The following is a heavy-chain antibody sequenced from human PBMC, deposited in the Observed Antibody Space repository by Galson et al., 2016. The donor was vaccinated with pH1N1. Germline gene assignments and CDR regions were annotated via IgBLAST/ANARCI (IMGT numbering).Heavy chain of an antibody. Sequence: SCKASGGSFRNFVVSWMRQAPGQGLEWMGGLMPIFNTPKYAQKFQGRVTISADESSTTTYMELSGPTSEDTAVYFCARETVAAAWYNPFDPWGQGTLVIVSS. CDR3: ARETVAAAWYNPFDP. CDR2: LMPIFNTP. D-gene: IGHD1-1*01. CDR1: GGSFRNFV. J-gene: IGHJ5*02. V-gene: IGHV1-69*01.